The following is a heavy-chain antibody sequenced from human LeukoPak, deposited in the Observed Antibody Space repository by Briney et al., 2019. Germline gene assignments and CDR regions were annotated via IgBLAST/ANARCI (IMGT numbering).Heavy chain of an antibody. CDR3: ARNGAMGYDSSGYYVDY. V-gene: IGHV4-61*01. J-gene: IGHJ4*02. D-gene: IGHD3-22*01. CDR2: IYYSGST. Sequence: SETLSLTCTVSGGSVSSGSYYWSWTRQPPGKGLEWIGYIYYSGSTNYNPSLKSQVTISVDTSKNQFSLKLSSVTAADTAVYYCARNGAMGYDSSGYYVDYWGQGTLVTVSS. CDR1: GGSVSSGSYY.